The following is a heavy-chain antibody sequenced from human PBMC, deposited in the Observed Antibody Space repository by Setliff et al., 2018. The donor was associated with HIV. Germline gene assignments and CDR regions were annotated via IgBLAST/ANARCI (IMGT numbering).Heavy chain of an antibody. CDR2: TYYSGST. CDR3: ARRSGWYDY. CDR1: GGPIIGYY. J-gene: IGHJ4*02. D-gene: IGHD6-19*01. Sequence: KTSETLSLTCSVSGGPIIGYYWSWIRQPPGKRLEWIGYTYYSGSTNYNPSLKSRVTISVDTSKNQFSLKLSSVTAADTAVYYCARRSGWYDYWGQGTLVTVSS. V-gene: IGHV4-59*12.